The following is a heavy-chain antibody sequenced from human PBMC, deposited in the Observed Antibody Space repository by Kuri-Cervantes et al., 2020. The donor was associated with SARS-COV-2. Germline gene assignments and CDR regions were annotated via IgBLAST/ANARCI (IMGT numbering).Heavy chain of an antibody. CDR2: IYTSGST. V-gene: IGHV4-4*07. CDR3: ARARVVVPAAMGYYYYYYMDV. Sequence: SETLSLTCTVSGGSISSYYWSWIRQPAGKGLEWIGRIYTSGSTNYNPSLKSRVTMSVDTSKNQFSLKLSSVTAADTAVYYCARARVVVPAAMGYYYYYYMDVWGKGTTVTVSS. J-gene: IGHJ6*03. D-gene: IGHD2-2*01. CDR1: GGSISSYY.